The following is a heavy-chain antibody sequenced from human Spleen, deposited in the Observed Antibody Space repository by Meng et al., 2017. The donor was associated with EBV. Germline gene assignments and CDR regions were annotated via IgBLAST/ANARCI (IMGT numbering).Heavy chain of an antibody. CDR2: IYWDGNK. CDR3: AHRAGYSYGFSYFDS. CDR1: GFSLSTHGLS. V-gene: IGHV2-5*02. D-gene: IGHD5-18*01. J-gene: IGHJ4*02. Sequence: HIPFKESGPTLVKPTQTLTLTCTFSGFSLSTHGLSVGWVRQPPGKALEWLALIYWDGNKHYRPSLRTRLTITKDTSKNQVVLSMTNVDPVDTATYFCAHRAGYSYGFSYFDSWGRGTLVTVSS.